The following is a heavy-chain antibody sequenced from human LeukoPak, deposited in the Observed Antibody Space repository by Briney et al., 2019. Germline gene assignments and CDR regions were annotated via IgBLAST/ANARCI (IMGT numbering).Heavy chain of an antibody. Sequence: KPSETLSLTCAVYGGSFSGYYWSWIRQPPGKGLEWIGSIYYSGGTYYNPSLKSRVTISVDTSKNQFSLKLSSVAAADTAVYYCARSRYSYANGAFDIWGQGTMVTVSS. J-gene: IGHJ3*02. D-gene: IGHD5-18*01. CDR1: GGSFSGYY. CDR3: ARSRYSYANGAFDI. CDR2: IYYSGGT. V-gene: IGHV4-34*01.